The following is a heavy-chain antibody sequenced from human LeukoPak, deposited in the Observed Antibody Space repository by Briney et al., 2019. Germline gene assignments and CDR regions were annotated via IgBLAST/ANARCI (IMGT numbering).Heavy chain of an antibody. CDR3: ARRSGYYGSWSVYYYYMDV. J-gene: IGHJ6*03. V-gene: IGHV3-11*01. CDR2: ISSSGSTI. Sequence: GGSLRLSCAASGFTFSDYYMSWIRQAPGKGLEWVSYISSSGSTIYYADSVKGRFTISRDNAKNSLYLQMNSLRAEDTAVYYCARRSGYYGSWSVYYYYMDVWGKGTTVTISS. D-gene: IGHD3-10*01. CDR1: GFTFSDYY.